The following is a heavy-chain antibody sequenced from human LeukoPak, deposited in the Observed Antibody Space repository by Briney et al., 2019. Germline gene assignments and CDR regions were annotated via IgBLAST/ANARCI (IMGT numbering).Heavy chain of an antibody. D-gene: IGHD3-9*01. CDR1: GFTFSGYA. CDR3: ARAFDDILTARPLSDYYYGMDV. J-gene: IGHJ6*02. CDR2: ISYDGSNK. Sequence: GGSLRLACAASGFTFSGYAMHWVRQAPGKGLEWVAVISYDGSNKYYADSVKGRFTISRDNSKNTLYLQMNSLRAEDTAVYYCARAFDDILTARPLSDYYYGMDVWGQGTTVTVSS. V-gene: IGHV3-30*04.